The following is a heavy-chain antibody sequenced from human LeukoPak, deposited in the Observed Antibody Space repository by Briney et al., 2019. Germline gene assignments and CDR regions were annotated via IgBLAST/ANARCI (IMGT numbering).Heavy chain of an antibody. CDR3: ARAKTNPEPENWFDP. V-gene: IGHV1-2*02. D-gene: IGHD1-14*01. J-gene: IGHJ5*02. CDR1: GYTFTGYY. CDR2: INPNSGGT. Sequence: ASVKVSCKASGYTFTGYYMHWVRQAPGQGLEWMGWINPNSGGTNCAQKFQGRVTMTRDTSISTAYMELSRLRSDDTAVYYCARAKTNPEPENWFDPWGQGILVTVSS.